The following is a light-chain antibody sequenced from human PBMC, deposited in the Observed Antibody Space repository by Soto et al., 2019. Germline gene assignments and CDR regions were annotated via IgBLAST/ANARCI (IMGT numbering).Light chain of an antibody. CDR2: GAS. CDR3: QQYNNWPRT. J-gene: IGKJ2*01. Sequence: EIVMTQSPVTLSVSPGERATLSCRASQSVSSSLAWFQQKPGQARRLLIYGASTRATGIPARFSGSGSGTEFTLTISSLQSEDFAVYYCQQYNNWPRTFGQGTKLEMK. CDR1: QSVSSS. V-gene: IGKV3-15*01.